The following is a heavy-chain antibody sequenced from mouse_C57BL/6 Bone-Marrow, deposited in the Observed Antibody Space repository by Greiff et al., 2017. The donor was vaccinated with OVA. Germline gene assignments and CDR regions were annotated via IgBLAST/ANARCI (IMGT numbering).Heavy chain of an antibody. J-gene: IGHJ2*01. CDR2: IDPSASYT. D-gene: IGHD4-1*01. CDR3: ARSDWDYYLDY. Sequence: QVQLQQPGAELVKPGASVKLSCKASGYTFTSYWMQWVKQTPGQGLEWIGAIDPSASYTNFNQKFKGKATLTVDTSSSTAYMQLSSLTTEDSAVYYCARSDWDYYLDYWGQGTTLTVSS. CDR1: GYTFTSYW. V-gene: IGHV1-50*01.